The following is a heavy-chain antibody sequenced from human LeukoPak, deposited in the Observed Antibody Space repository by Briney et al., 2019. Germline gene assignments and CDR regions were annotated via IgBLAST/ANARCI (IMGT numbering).Heavy chain of an antibody. Sequence: PGGSLRLSCAASGFIFSNYAMNWVRQAPGKGLQWISYINSDSSTINNADSVKGRFTISRDNAKNSLYLQMNSLRAEDTAMYYCATATVGPDYWGQGTLVTVSS. V-gene: IGHV3-48*01. J-gene: IGHJ4*02. D-gene: IGHD1-26*01. CDR1: GFIFSNYA. CDR2: INSDSSTI. CDR3: ATATVGPDY.